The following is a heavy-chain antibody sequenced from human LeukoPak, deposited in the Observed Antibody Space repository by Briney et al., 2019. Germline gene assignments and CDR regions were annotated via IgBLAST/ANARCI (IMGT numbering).Heavy chain of an antibody. Sequence: PGGSLRLSCAASGFTFSSYSMNWVRQAPGKGLEWVSYISSSSSTIYYADSVKGRFAMSRDNAKNTLYLQMNSLRAEDTAVYYCARVTGGYNLVDYWGQGTLVTVSS. CDR3: ARVTGGYNLVDY. V-gene: IGHV3-48*04. D-gene: IGHD5-24*01. CDR1: GFTFSSYS. CDR2: ISSSSSTI. J-gene: IGHJ4*02.